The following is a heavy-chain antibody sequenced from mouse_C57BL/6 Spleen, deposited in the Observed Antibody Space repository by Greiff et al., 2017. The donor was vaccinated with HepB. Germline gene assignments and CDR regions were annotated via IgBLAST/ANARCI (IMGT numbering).Heavy chain of an antibody. CDR3: ARGVYYVGNLAY. Sequence: QVQLQQPGAELVRPGSSVKLSCKASGYTFTSYWMHWVKQRPIQGLEWIGNIDPSDSETHYNQKFKDKATLTVDKSSSTAYMQLSSLTSEDSAVYYCARGVYYVGNLAYWGQGTLVTVSA. CDR2: IDPSDSET. J-gene: IGHJ3*01. V-gene: IGHV1-52*01. CDR1: GYTFTSYW. D-gene: IGHD1-1*01.